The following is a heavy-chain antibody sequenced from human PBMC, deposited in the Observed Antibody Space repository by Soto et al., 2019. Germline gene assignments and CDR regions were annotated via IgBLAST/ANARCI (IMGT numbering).Heavy chain of an antibody. CDR1: GFIFSNCW. J-gene: IGHJ6*02. CDR2: INSDGSYT. V-gene: IGHV3-74*01. D-gene: IGHD3-22*01. Sequence: GGSLRLSCVAHGFIFSNCWTYWVRQAPGMGLVWVSHINSDGSYTTYADSVKGRFTISRDNAKNTLYLQMNSLRAEDTAVYYCVRAIGHYGMDVWGRGTTVTVSS. CDR3: VRAIGHYGMDV.